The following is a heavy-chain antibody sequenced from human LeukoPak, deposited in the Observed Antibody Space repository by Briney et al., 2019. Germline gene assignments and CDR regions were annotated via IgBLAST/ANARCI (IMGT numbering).Heavy chain of an antibody. J-gene: IGHJ4*02. Sequence: GGSLRLSYAASGFTFSTYEMNWVRQAPGKGLEWVSYISSSGGTIHYSDSVKGRFTISRDNAKNSLYLQMNSLRAEDTAVYYCVREVRREGDQFDYWGQGTLVTVSS. CDR3: VREVRREGDQFDY. CDR1: GFTFSTYE. CDR2: ISSSGGTI. D-gene: IGHD2-21*01. V-gene: IGHV3-48*03.